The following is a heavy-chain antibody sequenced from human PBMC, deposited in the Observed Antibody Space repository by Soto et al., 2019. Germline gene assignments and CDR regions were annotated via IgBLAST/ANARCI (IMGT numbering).Heavy chain of an antibody. CDR2: IYYSRST. J-gene: IGHJ4*02. CDR1: GGSIRNYY. V-gene: IGHV4-59*08. CDR3: ARHRYSYGVYYFDY. D-gene: IGHD5-18*01. Sequence: SETLSLTCIVSGGSIRNYYWSWIRQPPGKGLEWIGYIYYSRSTNYNPSLTSRVTISVDTSKNQFSLKLISVTAADTAVYYCARHRYSYGVYYFDYWGQGTLVTVS.